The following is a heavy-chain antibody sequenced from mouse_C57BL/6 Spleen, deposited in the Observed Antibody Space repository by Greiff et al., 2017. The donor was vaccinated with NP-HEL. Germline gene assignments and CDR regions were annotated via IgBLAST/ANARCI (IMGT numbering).Heavy chain of an antibody. D-gene: IGHD6-1*01. J-gene: IGHJ2*01. CDR2: IYPRSGNT. CDR1: GYTFTSYG. Sequence: VQLQQSGAELARPGASVKLSCKASGYTFTSYGISWVKQRTGQGLEWIGEIYPRSGNTYYNEKFKGKATLTADKSSSTAYMELRSLTSEDSAVYFCARTQPPKSYYFDYWGQGTTLTVSS. V-gene: IGHV1-81*01. CDR3: ARTQPPKSYYFDY.